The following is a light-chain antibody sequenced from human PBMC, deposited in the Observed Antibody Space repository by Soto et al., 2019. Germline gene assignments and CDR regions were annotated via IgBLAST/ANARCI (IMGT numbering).Light chain of an antibody. J-gene: IGLJ3*02. CDR3: CSYAGSSTWV. Sequence: QSALTQPASVSGSPGQSITICCTGTSSDVGSSNLVSWYQQHPGKAPKLMIYEGSKRPSGVSDRFSGSKTGNTASLTISGLQAEDEGDYYCCSYAGSSTWVFGGGTKLTVL. V-gene: IGLV2-23*01. CDR2: EGS. CDR1: SSDVGSSNL.